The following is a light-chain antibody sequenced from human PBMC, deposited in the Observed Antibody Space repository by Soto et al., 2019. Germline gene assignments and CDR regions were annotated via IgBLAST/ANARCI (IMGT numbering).Light chain of an antibody. CDR3: GSFTTSRIWV. CDR1: SSDFGDDKY. J-gene: IGLJ3*02. V-gene: IGLV2-14*01. CDR2: GVN. Sequence: QSVLTQPASVSGSPGQSITVSCTESSSDFGDDKYVSWYQQQPGKGPNLLIYGVNSRPSGISNRFSGSKSGNTASLTISGLQVEDEAEYFCGSFTTSRIWVFGGGTKLTVL.